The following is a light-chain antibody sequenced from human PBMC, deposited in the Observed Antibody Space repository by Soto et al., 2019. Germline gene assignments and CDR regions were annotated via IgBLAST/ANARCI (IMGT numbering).Light chain of an antibody. CDR1: SYNIGSNT. J-gene: IGLJ1*01. CDR2: SNN. V-gene: IGLV1-44*01. CDR3: AAWDDSMNGYV. Sequence: QSVLTQPPSASGTPGQRVTISCSGSSYNIGSNTVNWYQRLPGTAPKLLIYSNNQRPSGVPDRFSGSKSGTSASLAISGLQSEDEADYYRAAWDDSMNGYVFATGTKVTVL.